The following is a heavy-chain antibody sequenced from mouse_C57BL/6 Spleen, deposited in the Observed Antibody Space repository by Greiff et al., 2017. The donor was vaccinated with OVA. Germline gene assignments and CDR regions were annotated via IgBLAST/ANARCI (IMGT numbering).Heavy chain of an antibody. CDR2: IDPETGGT. D-gene: IGHD1-1*01. V-gene: IGHV1-15*01. Sequence: VQLQQSGAELVRPGASVTLSCKASGYTFTDYEMHWVKQTPVHGLEWIGAIDPETGGTAYNQKFKGKAILTADKSSSKAYMELRSLTSEDSAVYYCTRGHYYGSSYPFAYWGQGTLVTVSA. CDR1: GYTFTDYE. CDR3: TRGHYYGSSYPFAY. J-gene: IGHJ3*01.